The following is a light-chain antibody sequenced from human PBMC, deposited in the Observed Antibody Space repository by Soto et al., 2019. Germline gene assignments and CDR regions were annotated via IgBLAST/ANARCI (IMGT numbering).Light chain of an antibody. CDR3: HQYTSWPRGT. CDR2: GAS. CDR1: QSVNLN. V-gene: IGKV3-15*01. J-gene: IGKJ3*01. Sequence: EIMMTQSPGTLFASPREGATLSCTASQSVNLNLAWYQQKPGQPPRLLLYGASTRATGIPVRFRGSGSGKEFILPISSLQSEDSAVYYCHQYTSWPRGTFGPGTKVEIK.